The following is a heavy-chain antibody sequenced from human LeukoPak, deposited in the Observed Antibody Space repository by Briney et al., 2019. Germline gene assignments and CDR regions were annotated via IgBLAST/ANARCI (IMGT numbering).Heavy chain of an antibody. V-gene: IGHV3-7*01. Sequence: PGGSLRLSCAASGFTFSSYWMSWVRQAPGKGLEWVANIKQDGSEKYYVDSVKGQFTISRDNAKNSLYLQMNSLRAEDTAVYYCARDLGDIVVVPAAIQSSEGDYWGQGTLVTVSS. CDR1: GFTFSSYW. D-gene: IGHD2-2*02. CDR3: ARDLGDIVVVPAAIQSSEGDY. CDR2: IKQDGSEK. J-gene: IGHJ4*02.